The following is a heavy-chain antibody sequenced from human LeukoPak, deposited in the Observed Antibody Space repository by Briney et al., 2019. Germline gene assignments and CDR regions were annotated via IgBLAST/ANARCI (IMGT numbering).Heavy chain of an antibody. CDR3: ARNLWTAMGPYYFDY. CDR2: ISGSGGST. CDR1: GFTFSSYA. J-gene: IGHJ4*02. Sequence: GGSLRLSCAASGFTFSSYAMSWVRQAPGKGLEWVSAISGSGGSTYYADSVKGRFTISRDNSKNTLYLQMNSLRAEDTAVYYCARNLWTAMGPYYFDYWGQGTLVTVSS. V-gene: IGHV3-23*01. D-gene: IGHD5-18*01.